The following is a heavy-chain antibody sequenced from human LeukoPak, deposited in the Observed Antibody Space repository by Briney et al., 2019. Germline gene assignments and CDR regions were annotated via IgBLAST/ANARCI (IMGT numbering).Heavy chain of an antibody. V-gene: IGHV4-34*01. Sequence: SGTLSLTCAVYGGSFSGYYWSWIGQPPGKGVEWMGEINHSGSANYNPSLKSRVTISVDTSKNQFSLKLSSVTAADTAVYYCASFFMRTYSSSWYESSWFDPWGQGTLVTVSS. CDR3: ASFFMRTYSSSWYESSWFDP. CDR1: GGSFSGYY. D-gene: IGHD6-13*01. J-gene: IGHJ5*02. CDR2: INHSGSA.